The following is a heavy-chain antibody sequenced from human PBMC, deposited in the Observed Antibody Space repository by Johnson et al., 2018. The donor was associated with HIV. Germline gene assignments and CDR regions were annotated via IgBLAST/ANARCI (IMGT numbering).Heavy chain of an antibody. Sequence: QVQLVESGGRVVRPGGSLTLSCAASGFSFSSYAMNWVRQAPGKGLEWVAVISYDGSNKYYAASVKGRFTISRDNSKNTLYLQMNSLRAEDTAVYYCARDIIAVAGYDAFDIWGQGTMVTVSS. V-gene: IGHV3-30-3*01. CDR3: ARDIIAVAGYDAFDI. CDR1: GFSFSSYA. CDR2: ISYDGSNK. D-gene: IGHD6-19*01. J-gene: IGHJ3*02.